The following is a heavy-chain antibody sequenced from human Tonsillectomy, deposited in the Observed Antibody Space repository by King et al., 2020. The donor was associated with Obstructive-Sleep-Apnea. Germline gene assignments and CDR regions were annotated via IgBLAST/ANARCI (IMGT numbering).Heavy chain of an antibody. CDR2: IYYSGNI. Sequence: QLQESGPGLVKPSQTLSLTCAVSSGSISSGGYSWSWIRQPPEKGLEWIGYIYYSGNIYYNPSLKSRVTMSADTSKNQFSLKLSSVTAADTAVYYCARGLYYGSGSPYYFDHWGQGILVTVSS. J-gene: IGHJ4*02. D-gene: IGHD3-10*01. CDR3: ARGLYYGSGSPYYFDH. CDR1: SGSISSGGYS. V-gene: IGHV4-30-4*07.